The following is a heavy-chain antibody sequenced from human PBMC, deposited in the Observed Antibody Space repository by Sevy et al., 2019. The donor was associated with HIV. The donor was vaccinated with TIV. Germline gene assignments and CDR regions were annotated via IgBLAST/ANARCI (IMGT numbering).Heavy chain of an antibody. CDR2: IKSKTDGGTT. Sequence: GGSLRLSCAASGFTFSNAWMSWVRQAPGKGLEWVGRIKSKTDGGTTDYAAPVKGRFTISRDDSKNTLYLQMNSLKTEDTAVYYCTTDPAVSPLIVGALNDYWGQGTLVTVSS. J-gene: IGHJ4*02. CDR1: GFTFSNAW. CDR3: TTDPAVSPLIVGALNDY. V-gene: IGHV3-15*01. D-gene: IGHD1-26*01.